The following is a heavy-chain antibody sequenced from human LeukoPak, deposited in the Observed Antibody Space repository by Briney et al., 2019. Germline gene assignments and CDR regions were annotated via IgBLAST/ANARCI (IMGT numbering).Heavy chain of an antibody. CDR1: GYTFSVYY. V-gene: IGHV1-2*02. Sequence: VASVKVSCKASGYTFSVYYMHWVRQAPGQGLEWMGWINPNSGGTKYAQKFQGRVTMTRDTSISTAYMELSRLRSDDTAVYYCARTPQIIITVAPIDGAFDYWGQGTLVTVSS. J-gene: IGHJ4*02. CDR3: ARTPQIIITVAPIDGAFDY. D-gene: IGHD3-10*01. CDR2: INPNSGGT.